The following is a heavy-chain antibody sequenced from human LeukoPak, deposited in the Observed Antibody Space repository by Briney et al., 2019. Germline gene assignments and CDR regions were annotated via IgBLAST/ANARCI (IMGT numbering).Heavy chain of an antibody. J-gene: IGHJ5*02. V-gene: IGHV4-59*01. CDR2: IYYSGST. CDR1: GGSISSYY. Sequence: SETLSLTCTVSGGSISSYYWSWIRQPPGKGLEWIGYIYYSGSTNYNPSLKSRVTLSVDTSKNQFSLKLSSVTAADTAVYYCASYGRGPGSPSYVAAAANWFDPWGQGTLVTVSS. CDR3: ASYGRGPGSPSYVAAAANWFDP. D-gene: IGHD6-13*01.